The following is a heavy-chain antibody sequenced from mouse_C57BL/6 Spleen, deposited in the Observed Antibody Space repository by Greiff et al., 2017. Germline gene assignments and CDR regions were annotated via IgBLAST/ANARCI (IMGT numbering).Heavy chain of an antibody. CDR3: ASEDAMDY. V-gene: IGHV1-69*01. J-gene: IGHJ4*01. CDR1: GYTFTSYW. CDR2: IDPSDSYT. Sequence: VQLQQPGAELVMPGASVKLSCKASGYTFTSYWMHWVKQRPGQGLEWIGEIDPSDSYTNYNQKFKGKSTLTVDKSSSTAYMQLRSLTSEDSAVYYCASEDAMDYWGQGTSVTVSS.